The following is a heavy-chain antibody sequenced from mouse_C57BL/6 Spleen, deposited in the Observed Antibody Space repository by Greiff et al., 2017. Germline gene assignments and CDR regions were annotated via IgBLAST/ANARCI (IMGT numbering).Heavy chain of an antibody. Sequence: QVQLQQPGAELVRPGSSVKLSCKASGYTFTSYWMDWVKQRPGQGLEWIGNIYPSDSETHYNQKFKDKATLTVDKSSSPAYMQLSSLTSEDSAVYYCARLATTVVDYWGQGTTLTVSS. V-gene: IGHV1-61*01. CDR3: ARLATTVVDY. D-gene: IGHD1-1*01. CDR1: GYTFTSYW. J-gene: IGHJ2*01. CDR2: IYPSDSET.